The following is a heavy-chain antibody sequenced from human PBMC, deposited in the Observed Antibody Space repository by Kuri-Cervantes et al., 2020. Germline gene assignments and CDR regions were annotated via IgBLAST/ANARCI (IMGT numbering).Heavy chain of an antibody. CDR1: RGSFSGYY. J-gene: IGHJ3*02. D-gene: IGHD3-10*01. Sequence: SETLSLTCAVYRGSFSGYYWSWIRQPPGKGLEWIGEINHSGSTNYNPSLKSRVTISIDTSKNQFSLKLSSVTAADTAVYYCARGGFWGARNDAFDIWGQGTMVTVSS. CDR3: ARGGFWGARNDAFDI. V-gene: IGHV4-34*01. CDR2: INHSGST.